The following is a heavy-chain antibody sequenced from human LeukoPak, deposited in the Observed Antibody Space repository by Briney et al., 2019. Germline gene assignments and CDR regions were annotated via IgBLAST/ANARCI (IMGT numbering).Heavy chain of an antibody. CDR2: MNQDGSEK. V-gene: IGHV3-7*01. CDR3: ARDASGWSAY. J-gene: IGHJ4*02. D-gene: IGHD6-19*01. CDR1: GFTISGYW. Sequence: PGGSLRLSCGASGFTISGYWMSWLRQAPGKGLEWVANMNQDGSEKYYVDSVKGRFTISRDNAKNSLYLQMSSLRAEDTAVYYCARDASGWSAYWGRGTLVTVSS.